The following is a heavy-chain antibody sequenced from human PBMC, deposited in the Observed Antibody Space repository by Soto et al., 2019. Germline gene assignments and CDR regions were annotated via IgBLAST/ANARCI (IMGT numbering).Heavy chain of an antibody. Sequence: SGTLSLTCTVSGGSISSYYWSWIRQPPGKGLEWIGYIYYSGSTYYNPSLKSRVTISVDTSKNQFSLKLSSVTAADTAVYYCASVYSSGYYHWFDPWGQGTLVTSPQ. J-gene: IGHJ5*02. V-gene: IGHV4-59*12. D-gene: IGHD3-22*01. CDR3: ASVYSSGYYHWFDP. CDR1: GGSISSYY. CDR2: IYYSGST.